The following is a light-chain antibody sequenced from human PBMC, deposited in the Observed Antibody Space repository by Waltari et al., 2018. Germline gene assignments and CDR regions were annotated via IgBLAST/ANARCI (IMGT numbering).Light chain of an antibody. CDR3: QQYYSTPWT. Sequence: DIVMTQSPDSLAVCLGERATINCKSSQSVLYSSNNKNYLAWYQQKPGQPPKLLIYWASNRESEVPDRISGSGSGTDFTLTISSLQAEDVAVYYCQQYYSTPWTFGQGTKVEIK. CDR1: QSVLYSSNNKNY. V-gene: IGKV4-1*01. CDR2: WAS. J-gene: IGKJ1*01.